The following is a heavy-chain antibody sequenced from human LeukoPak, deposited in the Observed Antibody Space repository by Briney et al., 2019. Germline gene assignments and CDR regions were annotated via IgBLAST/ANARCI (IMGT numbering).Heavy chain of an antibody. CDR3: ARESYGYNIDY. V-gene: IGHV3-53*01. CDR2: IYSGGTT. Sequence: GGSLRLSCAASGFSVSTTYMTWVRRAPGKGLEWVSVIYSGGTTYYADSVKGRFTISRDNSKNTLYLQMNSLRAEDTAVYYCARESYGYNIDYWGQGTLVTVSS. D-gene: IGHD3-16*01. J-gene: IGHJ4*02. CDR1: GFSVSTTY.